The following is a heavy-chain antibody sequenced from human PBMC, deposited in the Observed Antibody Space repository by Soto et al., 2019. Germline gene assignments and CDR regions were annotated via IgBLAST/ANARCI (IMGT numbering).Heavy chain of an antibody. CDR1: GFTFSSYA. CDR3: ARDSGSYYGENDY. V-gene: IGHV3-30-3*01. J-gene: IGHJ4*02. Sequence: GGSLRLSCAASGFTFSSYAMHWVRQAPGKGLEWVAVISYDGSNKYYADSVKGRFTISRDNSKNTLYLQMNSLRAEDTAVYYCARDSGSYYGENDYWGQGTLVTVSS. D-gene: IGHD1-26*01. CDR2: ISYDGSNK.